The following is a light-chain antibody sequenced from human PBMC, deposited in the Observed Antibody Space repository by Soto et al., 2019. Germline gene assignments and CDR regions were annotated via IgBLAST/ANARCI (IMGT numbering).Light chain of an antibody. J-gene: IGLJ1*01. V-gene: IGLV2-14*03. CDR3: NSYTITSTRYV. CDR1: SSDIGGYNY. Sequence: QSALTQPASVSGSPGQSITISCTGTSSDIGGYNYVSWFQHHPGKAPKLMIYDVSHRPSGVSNRFSGSKSGNTASLTISGLQAEDEANYYCNSYTITSTRYVFGTGTKLTVL. CDR2: DVS.